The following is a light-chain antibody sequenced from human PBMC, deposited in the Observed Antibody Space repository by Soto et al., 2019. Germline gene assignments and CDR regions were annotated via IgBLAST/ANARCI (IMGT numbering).Light chain of an antibody. Sequence: ERIMTQSPATLSVSPGESATLSCRAGQSVSSNLAWYQQKPGQAPRLLIYGVSTRATGIPARFSGSGSETKFTLTISSVQSEDFAVYYCQQYNNWPPLTFGGGTKVDIK. CDR2: GVS. V-gene: IGKV3-15*01. J-gene: IGKJ4*01. CDR1: QSVSSN. CDR3: QQYNNWPPLT.